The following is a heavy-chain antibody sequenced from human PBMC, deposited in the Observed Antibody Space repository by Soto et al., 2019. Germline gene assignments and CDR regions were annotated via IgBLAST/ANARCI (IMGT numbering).Heavy chain of an antibody. CDR1: SGSISTYY. CDR3: ARRGKKSFYYYMDV. CDR2: IYYTGST. V-gene: IGHV4-59*08. Sequence: SETLSLTCTVSSGSISTYYWSWIRQPPGKGLEWIGYIYYTGSTNYNPSLESRVTISLDTSKNQFSLKLISVTAADTAVYYCARRGKKSFYYYMDVWGKGTTVTVSS. J-gene: IGHJ6*03.